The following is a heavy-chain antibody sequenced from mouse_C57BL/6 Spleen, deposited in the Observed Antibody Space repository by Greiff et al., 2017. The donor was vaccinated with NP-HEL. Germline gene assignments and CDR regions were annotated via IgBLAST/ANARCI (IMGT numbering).Heavy chain of an antibody. Sequence: VQLQQPGAELVMPGASVKLSCKASGYTFTSYWMHWVKQRPGQGLEWIGEIDPSASYTNYNQKFKGKSTLTVDKSSSTAYMQLSSLTSEDSAVYYCARGGTGSWCAYWGQGTLVTVSA. CDR1: GYTFTSYW. CDR2: IDPSASYT. J-gene: IGHJ3*01. V-gene: IGHV1-69*01. D-gene: IGHD4-1*01. CDR3: ARGGTGSWCAY.